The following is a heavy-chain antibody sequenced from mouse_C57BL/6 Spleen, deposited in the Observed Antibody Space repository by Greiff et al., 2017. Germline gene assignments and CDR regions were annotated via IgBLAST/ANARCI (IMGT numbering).Heavy chain of an antibody. V-gene: IGHV1-53*01. D-gene: IGHD2-1*01. J-gene: IGHJ3*01. CDR2: INPSNGGT. CDR1: GYTFTSYW. Sequence: QVQLQQPGTELVKPGASVKLSCKASGYTFTSYWMHWVKQRPGQGLEWIGNINPSNGGTNYNQKFKSKATLTVDKSSSTAYMQLSSLTSEDSAVYCCARSGYGNYEGFAYWGQGTLVTVSA. CDR3: ARSGYGNYEGFAY.